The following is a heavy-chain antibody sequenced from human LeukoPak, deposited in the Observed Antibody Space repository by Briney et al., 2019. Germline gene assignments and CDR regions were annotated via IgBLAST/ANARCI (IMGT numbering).Heavy chain of an antibody. CDR2: ISGDSDYT. D-gene: IGHD3-10*01. CDR3: AKGHGSRTGDFEY. CDR1: GFTFDDYA. V-gene: IGHV3-43*02. J-gene: IGHJ4*02. Sequence: GGSLRLSCAASGFTFDDYAMHWVRQAPGVGLEWVSLISGDSDYTYYADSVKGRFTISRDNSKNSLYLQMNTLRTEDSALYYCAKGHGSRTGDFEYWGQGTLVTVSS.